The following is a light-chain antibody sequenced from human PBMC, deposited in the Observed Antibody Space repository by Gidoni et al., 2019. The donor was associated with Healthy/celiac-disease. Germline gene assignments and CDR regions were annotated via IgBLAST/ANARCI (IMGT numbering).Light chain of an antibody. CDR2: GAS. J-gene: IGKJ1*01. Sequence: EIVMTQSPATLSVSPGERATLSCRASQSVSSNLAWYQQKPGQATRLLIYGASTSATGIPARFSGSGSGTEFTLTISSLQSEDFAVYYCQQYNNWPPLTFGQGTKVEIK. CDR1: QSVSSN. CDR3: QQYNNWPPLT. V-gene: IGKV3-15*01.